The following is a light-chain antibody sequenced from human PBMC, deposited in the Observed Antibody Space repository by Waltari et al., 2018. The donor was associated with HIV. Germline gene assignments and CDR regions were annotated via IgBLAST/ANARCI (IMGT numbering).Light chain of an antibody. CDR1: SSYIGAYNR. J-gene: IGLJ3*02. CDR2: EVT. Sequence: QSALTQPPSVSGSLGQSVTISCTGTSSYIGAYNRVSWYQQSPGTAPNFRIYEVTHRPSGVPVRFSGSKSGNTASLTISGLQADDEADYYCSSYTTSSTWVFGGGTKLTVL. CDR3: SSYTTSSTWV. V-gene: IGLV2-18*02.